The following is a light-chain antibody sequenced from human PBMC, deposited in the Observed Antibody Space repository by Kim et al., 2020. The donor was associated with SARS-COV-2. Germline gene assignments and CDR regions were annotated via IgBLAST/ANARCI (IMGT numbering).Light chain of an antibody. J-gene: IGLJ2*01. CDR2: DVS. V-gene: IGLV2-11*01. Sequence: PGQSVTISCTGTSSDVGGYNYVSWYQQHPGKAPKLMIYDVSKRPSGVPDRFSGFKSGNTASLTISGLQAEDEADYYCCSYAGSFVVFGGGTQLTVL. CDR1: SSDVGGYNY. CDR3: CSYAGSFVV.